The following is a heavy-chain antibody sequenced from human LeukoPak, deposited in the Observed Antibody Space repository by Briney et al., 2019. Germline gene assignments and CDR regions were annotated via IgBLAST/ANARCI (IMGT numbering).Heavy chain of an antibody. Sequence: PSETLSLTCTVSGGSISSRNYYWGWIRQPPGKGLEWIGSLYYSGSTYYNPSLKSRATISVDTSKNQFSLNLSSVTAADTAVYYCARSPYSGTYGVWGQGTLVTVSS. CDR1: GGSISSRNYY. CDR3: ARSPYSGTYGV. J-gene: IGHJ4*02. D-gene: IGHD1-26*01. CDR2: LYYSGST. V-gene: IGHV4-39*07.